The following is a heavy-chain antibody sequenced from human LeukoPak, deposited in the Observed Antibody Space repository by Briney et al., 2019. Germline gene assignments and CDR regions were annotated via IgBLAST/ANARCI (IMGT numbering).Heavy chain of an antibody. D-gene: IGHD3-16*02. J-gene: IGHJ5*02. CDR1: GYTFTSYG. CDR3: ARGVFAVGILFDP. CDR2: MNPNSGNT. V-gene: IGHV1-8*01. Sequence: ASVKVSCKASGYTFTSYGINWVRQATGQGLEWMGWMNPNSGNTGYAQKFQGRVTMTRNTSISTAYMELSSLRSEDTAVYYCARGVFAVGILFDPWGQGTLVTVSS.